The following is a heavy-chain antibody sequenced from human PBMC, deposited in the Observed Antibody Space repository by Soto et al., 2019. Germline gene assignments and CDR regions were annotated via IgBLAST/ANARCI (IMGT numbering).Heavy chain of an antibody. CDR1: GFTFSSYA. D-gene: IGHD6-13*01. Sequence: EVQLLESGGGWLQPGGSLRLSCAASGFTFSSYAMNWVRQAPGKGLEWVSGITGSGAGSYYSDSVKGRFTISRDNSKNTLYLQRISLRAEDTAVYYCAKAYSNSWPNDWFDPWGQGTLVTVSS. CDR2: ITGSGAGS. V-gene: IGHV3-23*01. CDR3: AKAYSNSWPNDWFDP. J-gene: IGHJ5*02.